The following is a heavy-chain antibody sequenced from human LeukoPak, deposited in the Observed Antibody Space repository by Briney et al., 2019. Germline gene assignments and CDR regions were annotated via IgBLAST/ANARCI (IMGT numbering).Heavy chain of an antibody. CDR1: GYTFTSYE. Sequence: ASVKVSCKASGYTFTSYEISWVRQATGQGLEWMGWMNPNRGNTGYAQKFQGRVTMTRNMSISTAYMELSSLRSEDTAVYYCARGQVGITISGDRKYYFDSWGQGTLVIVSS. CDR2: MNPNRGNT. V-gene: IGHV1-8*01. CDR3: ARGQVGITISGDRKYYFDS. J-gene: IGHJ4*02. D-gene: IGHD3-3*01.